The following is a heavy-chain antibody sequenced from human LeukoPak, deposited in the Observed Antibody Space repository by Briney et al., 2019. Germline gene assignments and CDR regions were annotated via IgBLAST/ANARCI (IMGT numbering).Heavy chain of an antibody. CDR2: IKSKTDGGTT. Sequence: PGGSLRLSCAASGFTFSNAWMSWVRQAPGKGLEWVGRIKSKTDGGTTDYAAPVKGRFTISRDDSKNTPYLQMNSLKTEDTAVYYCTTDLTYYDSTHWGQGTLVTVSS. D-gene: IGHD3-22*01. CDR3: TTDLTYYDSTH. J-gene: IGHJ4*02. V-gene: IGHV3-15*01. CDR1: GFTFSNAW.